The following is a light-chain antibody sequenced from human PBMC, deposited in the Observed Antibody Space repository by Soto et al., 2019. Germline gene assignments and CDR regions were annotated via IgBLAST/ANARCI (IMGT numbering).Light chain of an antibody. CDR1: SSDVGGYNY. CDR3: NSYRASSTTHDV. J-gene: IGLJ1*01. Sequence: QSALTQPASLSGSPGQSITISCTGTSSDVGGYNYVSWYQQHPGKAPKLMIYDVSNRPSGVSNRFSGSKSGNTAALTISGLQAEYEADYYCNSYRASSTTHDVFGTGTKVTVL. V-gene: IGLV2-14*03. CDR2: DVS.